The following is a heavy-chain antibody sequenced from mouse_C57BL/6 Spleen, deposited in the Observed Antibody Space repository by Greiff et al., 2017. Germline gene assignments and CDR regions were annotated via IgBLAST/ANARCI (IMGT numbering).Heavy chain of an antibody. CDR2: IDPEDGDT. V-gene: IGHV14-1*01. Sequence: VQLQQSGAELVKPGASVKLSCTASGFNIKDYYMHWVQQRPEQGLEWIGRIDPEDGDTEYAPKFQGKDTMTADTSSNTAYLQLSSLTSEDTAVYYCTTYYDYGGFAYWGQGTLVTVSA. CDR3: TTYYDYGGFAY. J-gene: IGHJ3*01. D-gene: IGHD2-4*01. CDR1: GFNIKDYY.